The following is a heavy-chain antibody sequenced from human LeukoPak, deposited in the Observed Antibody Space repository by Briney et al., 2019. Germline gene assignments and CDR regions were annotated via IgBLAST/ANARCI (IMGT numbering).Heavy chain of an antibody. J-gene: IGHJ6*03. CDR3: ARDQASVGGSWYLPGHLHVYYYYMDV. V-gene: IGHV1-2*02. Sequence: ASVKVSCKSSGYTFNGYYMHWVRQAPGQGLEWMGWINPNSGGTNYAQKFQGRVTMTRDTSISTAYMELSRLRSDDTAVYYCARDQASVGGSWYLPGHLHVYYYYMDVWGKGTTVTVSS. CDR1: GYTFNGYY. D-gene: IGHD6-13*01. CDR2: INPNSGGT.